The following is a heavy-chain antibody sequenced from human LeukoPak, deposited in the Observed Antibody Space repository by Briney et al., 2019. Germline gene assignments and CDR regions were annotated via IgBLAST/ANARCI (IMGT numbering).Heavy chain of an antibody. V-gene: IGHV1-46*01. D-gene: IGHD6-13*01. CDR3: VREAAAGTSWFDP. J-gene: IGHJ5*02. CDR1: GYTFTSYY. CDR2: INPSGGST. Sequence: AASVKVSCKAFGYTFTSYYMHWVRQAPGQGLEWMGIINPSGGSTSYAQKFQGRVTMTRDTSTSTVYMELSSLRSEDTAVYYCVREAAAGTSWFDPWGQGTLVTVSS.